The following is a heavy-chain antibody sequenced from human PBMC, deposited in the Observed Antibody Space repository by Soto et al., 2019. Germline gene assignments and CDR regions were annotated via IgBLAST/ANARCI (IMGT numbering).Heavy chain of an antibody. Sequence: SETLSLTCTVSGGSISSYYWSWIRQPPGKGLEWIGYIYYSGSTNYNPSLKSRVTISVDTSKNQFSLKLSSVTAADTAVYYCARHPPRYDFLSGYYHGQNWFDPWGQGTLVTISS. CDR1: GGSISSYY. CDR2: IYYSGST. D-gene: IGHD3-3*01. V-gene: IGHV4-59*08. J-gene: IGHJ5*02. CDR3: ARHPPRYDFLSGYYHGQNWFDP.